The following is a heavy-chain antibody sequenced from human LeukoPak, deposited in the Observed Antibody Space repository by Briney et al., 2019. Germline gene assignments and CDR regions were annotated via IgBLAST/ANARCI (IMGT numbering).Heavy chain of an antibody. CDR3: ARRSSSWKNWFDP. CDR1: GGSIDSNS. J-gene: IGHJ5*02. Sequence: SETLSLTCTVSGGSIDSNSWTWLRQPPGKGLERIGYIYYSGTTNYNPSLKSRVTMSVDMSKNQFSLKLSSVTAADTAVYYCARRSSSWKNWFDPWGQGTLVTVSS. CDR2: IYYSGTT. V-gene: IGHV4-59*01. D-gene: IGHD6-13*01.